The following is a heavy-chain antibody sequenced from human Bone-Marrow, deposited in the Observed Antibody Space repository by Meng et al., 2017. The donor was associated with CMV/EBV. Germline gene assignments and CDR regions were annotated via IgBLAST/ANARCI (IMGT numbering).Heavy chain of an antibody. CDR2: ISHSGTT. Sequence: SETLSLTCTVSGGSISRGDDYWSWTRQAPGKGLEWIGCISHSGTTYYNPSLKSRLTISVDTSSNQFSLNLRSVTAADTATYYCARLVSLLIPAARGDFDYWGRAALVTVSS. D-gene: IGHD2-15*01. J-gene: IGHJ4*02. V-gene: IGHV4-30-4*01. CDR1: GGSISRGDDY. CDR3: ARLVSLLIPAARGDFDY.